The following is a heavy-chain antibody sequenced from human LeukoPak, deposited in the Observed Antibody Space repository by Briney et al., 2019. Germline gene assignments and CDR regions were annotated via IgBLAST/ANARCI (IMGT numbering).Heavy chain of an antibody. CDR3: ARGAAIVGATKGGDY. J-gene: IGHJ4*02. V-gene: IGHV1-18*01. D-gene: IGHD1-26*01. Sequence: EASVKVPCKASGYTFTSYGISWVRQAPGQGLEWMGWISAYNGNTNYAQKLQGRVTMTTDTSTSTAYMELRSLRSDDTAVYYCARGAAIVGATKGGDYWGQGTLVTVSS. CDR1: GYTFTSYG. CDR2: ISAYNGNT.